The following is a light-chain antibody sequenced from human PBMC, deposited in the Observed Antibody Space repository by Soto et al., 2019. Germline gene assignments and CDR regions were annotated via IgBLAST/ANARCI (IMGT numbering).Light chain of an antibody. CDR2: ATS. CDR3: QQYDPSPWT. V-gene: IGKV3-20*01. J-gene: IGKJ1*01. CDR1: QPINDKY. Sequence: IVLTQSPGTLSLSPGETATLSCRASQPINDKYLAWYQQKPGRAPRLLISATSSRATGVPDRFSCSGSGADFTLNISRLEPDDFEVYYCQQYDPSPWTFGPGTKVEIK.